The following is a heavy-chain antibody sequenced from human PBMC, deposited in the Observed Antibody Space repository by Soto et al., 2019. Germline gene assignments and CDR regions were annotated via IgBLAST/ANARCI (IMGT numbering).Heavy chain of an antibody. J-gene: IGHJ4*02. V-gene: IGHV3-30-3*01. CDR1: GFTFSSYA. Sequence: QVQLVESGGGVVQPGRSLRLSCAASGFTFSSYAMHWVRQAPGKGLEWVAVISYDGSNKYYADSVKGRFTISRDNSKNTLYLQMNSLRAEDTAVYYCARDPMVRGVIPPDYWGQGTLVTVSS. CDR2: ISYDGSNK. CDR3: ARDPMVRGVIPPDY. D-gene: IGHD3-10*01.